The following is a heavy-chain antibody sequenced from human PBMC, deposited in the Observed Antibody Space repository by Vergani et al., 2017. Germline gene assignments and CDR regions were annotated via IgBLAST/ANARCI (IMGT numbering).Heavy chain of an antibody. Sequence: VQLLESGGGLIQSGGSLRLSCATSGFTFTNYAMSWVRQTPGKGLGWVAVIWSDGSKYIYTRPVNGRFVISRDNSKNTLYLQMHDLRPEDTGVYYCARDRSPRGQWLVGPFDYWGQGTLVTASS. J-gene: IGHJ4*02. V-gene: IGHV3-33*08. CDR2: IWSDGSKY. D-gene: IGHD6-19*01. CDR3: ARDRSPRGQWLVGPFDY. CDR1: GFTFTNYA.